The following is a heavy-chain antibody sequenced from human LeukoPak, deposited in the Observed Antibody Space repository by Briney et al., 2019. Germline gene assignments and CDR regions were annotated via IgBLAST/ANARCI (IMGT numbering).Heavy chain of an antibody. CDR2: IFPSGGEI. V-gene: IGHV3-23*01. CDR1: GFTFNTFA. Sequence: GGSLRLSCAASGFTFNTFAMIWVRQPPGKGLEWVSSIFPSGGEIHYVDSVRGRFTISRDNSKSTLSLQMNSLRAEDTAIYYCATYRQVLLPFESWGQGTLVTVSS. J-gene: IGHJ4*02. D-gene: IGHD2-8*02. CDR3: ATYRQVLLPFES.